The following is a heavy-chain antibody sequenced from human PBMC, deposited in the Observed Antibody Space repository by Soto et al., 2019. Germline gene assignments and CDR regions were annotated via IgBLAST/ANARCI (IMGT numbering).Heavy chain of an antibody. CDR1: GFTFSNYA. CDR2: ISASGGAT. J-gene: IGHJ6*02. CDR3: AKETYYYYGMDV. Sequence: PGGSLRLSCAGSGFTFSNYAMSWVRQAPGKGLEWVSGISASGGATYYADSVKGRFTISRDNSKNTLYLQMNSLRAEDTALYYCAKETYYYYGMDVWGQGTTVTVSS. V-gene: IGHV3-23*01.